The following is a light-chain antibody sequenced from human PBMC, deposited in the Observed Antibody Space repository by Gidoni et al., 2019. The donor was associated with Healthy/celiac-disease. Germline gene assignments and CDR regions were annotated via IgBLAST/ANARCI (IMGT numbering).Light chain of an antibody. J-gene: IGLJ3*02. CDR1: SSNIGAGYD. CDR3: QSYDSSPWV. CDR2: GNS. Sequence: QSVLTQPPSVSGAPGQRVTISCTGSSSNIGAGYDVHWYQQLPGTAPKLLIYGNSNRPSGVPDRSSGSKSGTSASLAITGLQAEDEADYYCQSYDSSPWVFGGGTKLTVL. V-gene: IGLV1-40*01.